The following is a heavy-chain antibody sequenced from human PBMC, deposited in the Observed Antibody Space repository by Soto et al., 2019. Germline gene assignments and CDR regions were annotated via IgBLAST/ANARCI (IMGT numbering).Heavy chain of an antibody. Sequence: GGSLRLSCAASGFTFSSYGMHWVRPAPGKGLEWVAVISYDGSNKYYADSVKGRFTISRDNSKNTLYLQMNSLRAEDTAVYYCARDPGGPSGFDYWGQGTLVTVSS. D-gene: IGHD2-8*02. CDR1: GFTFSSYG. V-gene: IGHV3-30*03. CDR3: ARDPGGPSGFDY. J-gene: IGHJ4*02. CDR2: ISYDGSNK.